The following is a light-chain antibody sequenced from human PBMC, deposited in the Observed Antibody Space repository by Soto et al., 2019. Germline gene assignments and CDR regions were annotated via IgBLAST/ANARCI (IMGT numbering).Light chain of an antibody. J-gene: IGKJ1*01. CDR2: AAS. CDR3: QQSYSTTWT. Sequence: IRVSQSASSLSASVGDRVTITCRASQGISTYLNWYQQKPGKAPKLLIYAASSLQSGVPSRFSGSGSETDFTLTISSLQPEDFATYSCQQSYSTTWTFGQGTKVAIK. CDR1: QGISTY. V-gene: IGKV1-39*01.